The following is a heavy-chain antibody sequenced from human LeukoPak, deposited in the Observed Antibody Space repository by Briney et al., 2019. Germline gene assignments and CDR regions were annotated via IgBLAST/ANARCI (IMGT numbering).Heavy chain of an antibody. CDR1: GGSISSSSYY. V-gene: IGHV4-39*01. Sequence: PSETLSLTCTVSGGSISSSSYYWGWIRQPPGKGLEWIGSIYYSGSTYYNPSLKSRVTISVDTSKNQFSLKLSSVTAADTAVYYCARQKTGMYSSGWDFDYWGQGTLVTVSS. D-gene: IGHD6-19*01. CDR3: ARQKTGMYSSGWDFDY. J-gene: IGHJ4*02. CDR2: IYYSGST.